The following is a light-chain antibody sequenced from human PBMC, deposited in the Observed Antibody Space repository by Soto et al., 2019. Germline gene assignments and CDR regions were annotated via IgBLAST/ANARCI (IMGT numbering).Light chain of an antibody. Sequence: DIQMTQSPSSLSASVGDRVTIPFRASQSITTYLHWYQQKPGKAPNILIYAASNLQSGAPSRFSGSGSGTDFTLTINSLQPEDFETYYCQQGYSNPWTFGQGTKVDIK. V-gene: IGKV1-39*01. CDR3: QQGYSNPWT. J-gene: IGKJ1*01. CDR2: AAS. CDR1: QSITTY.